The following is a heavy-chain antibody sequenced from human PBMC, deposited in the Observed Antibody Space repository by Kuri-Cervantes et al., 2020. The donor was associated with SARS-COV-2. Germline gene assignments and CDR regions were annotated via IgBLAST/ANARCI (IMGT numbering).Heavy chain of an antibody. CDR1: GYTFTSYG. CDR3: ARVDDTAMVIAHGAFDI. Sequence: ASVKVSCKASGYTFTSYGISWVRQAPGQGLEWMGWISAYNGNTNYAQMLQGRVTMTTDTSTGTAYMELRSLRSDDTAVYYCARVDDTAMVIAHGAFDIWGQGTMVTVSS. J-gene: IGHJ3*02. D-gene: IGHD5-18*01. CDR2: ISAYNGNT. V-gene: IGHV1-18*01.